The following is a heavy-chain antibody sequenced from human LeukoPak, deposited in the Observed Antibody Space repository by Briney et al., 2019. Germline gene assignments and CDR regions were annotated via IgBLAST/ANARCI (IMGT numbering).Heavy chain of an antibody. J-gene: IGHJ4*02. CDR1: GFTFSSYS. CDR2: ISSSSSTI. CDR3: AREAPGAHNHFDY. Sequence: GGSLRLSCAASGFTFSSYSMNWVRQAPGKGLEWLSYISSSSSTIYYADSVKGRFTISRDDAKNSLYLQMNSLRDEDTAVYYCAREAPGAHNHFDYWGQGTLVTVSS. D-gene: IGHD1-26*01. V-gene: IGHV3-48*02.